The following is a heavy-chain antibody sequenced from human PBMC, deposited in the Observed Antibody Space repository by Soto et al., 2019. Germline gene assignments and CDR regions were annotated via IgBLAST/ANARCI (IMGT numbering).Heavy chain of an antibody. Sequence: EVQLLESGGGLVQPGGSLRLSCAATGFTLGTNGMNWVRQAPGKGLEWVSSILGGGGTYYADSVKGRFTISRDKSKNTLYLQMNSLSVEDTAVYYCVGDGGNSHLGKGTLVTVSS. D-gene: IGHD1-26*01. CDR3: VGDGGNSH. CDR1: GFTLGTNG. J-gene: IGHJ4*02. CDR2: ILGGGGT. V-gene: IGHV3-23*01.